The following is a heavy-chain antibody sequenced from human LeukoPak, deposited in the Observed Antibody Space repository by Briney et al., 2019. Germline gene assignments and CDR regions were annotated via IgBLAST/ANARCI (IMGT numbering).Heavy chain of an antibody. CDR3: ARSTYYDSSGYYTRFVWDAFDI. CDR2: IYTSGST. D-gene: IGHD3-22*01. J-gene: IGHJ3*02. V-gene: IGHV4-4*07. CDR1: GGSISSYY. Sequence: SETLSLTCTVSGGSISSYYWSWIRQPAGKGLEWIGRIYTSGSTNYNPSLKSRVTMSVDTSKNQFSLKLSSMTAADTAVYYCARSTYYDSSGYYTRFVWDAFDIWGQGTMVTVSS.